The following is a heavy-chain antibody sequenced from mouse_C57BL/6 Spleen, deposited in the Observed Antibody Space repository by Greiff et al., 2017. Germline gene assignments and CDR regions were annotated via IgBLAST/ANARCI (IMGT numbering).Heavy chain of an antibody. Sequence: EVQLQQPGAELVKPGASVKLSCTASGFNFTDYYLHWVKQRPEQGLEWIGMIDPEDGGTIYDPKLQGKATITADTSSNTAYLQLSSLTSEDAAVYYCARKGYYDVWGTGTTVTVSS. CDR1: GFNFTDYY. CDR3: ARKGYYDV. J-gene: IGHJ1*03. V-gene: IGHV14-2*01. CDR2: IDPEDGGT.